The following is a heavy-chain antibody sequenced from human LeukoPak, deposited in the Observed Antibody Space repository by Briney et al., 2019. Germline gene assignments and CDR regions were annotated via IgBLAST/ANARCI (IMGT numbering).Heavy chain of an antibody. Sequence: ASVKVSCKASGYTFINYGFTWVRQAPGQGLEWMGWVSGYNGNTNCLQKFQGRVTMTTDTSSNTVYMDLRGLRSDDTAVYYCARANSLGYCSGGSCPRWFDPWGQGTLVTVSS. CDR2: VSGYNGNT. CDR3: ARANSLGYCSGGSCPRWFDP. CDR1: GYTFINYG. D-gene: IGHD2-15*01. V-gene: IGHV1-18*04. J-gene: IGHJ5*02.